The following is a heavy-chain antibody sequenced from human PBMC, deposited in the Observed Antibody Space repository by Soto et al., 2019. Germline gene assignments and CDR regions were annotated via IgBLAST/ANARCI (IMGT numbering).Heavy chain of an antibody. D-gene: IGHD3-10*01. CDR3: ARDHYGSGSRYYYYGMDV. J-gene: IGHJ6*02. Sequence: EVQLVESGGGLVKPGGSLRLSCAASGFTFSSYSMNWVRQAPGKGLEWVSSISSSSSSYIYYADSVKGRFTISRDNAKNSLYLQMNSLRAEDTAVYYCARDHYGSGSRYYYYGMDVWGQGTTVTVSS. V-gene: IGHV3-21*01. CDR1: GFTFSSYS. CDR2: ISSSSSSYI.